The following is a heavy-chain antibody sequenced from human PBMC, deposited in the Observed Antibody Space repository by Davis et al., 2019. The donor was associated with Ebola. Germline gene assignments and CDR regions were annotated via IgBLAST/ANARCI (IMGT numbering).Heavy chain of an antibody. CDR3: ARLAGVVPAALRGYYGMDV. CDR2: IWYDGSNK. Sequence: PGGSLRLSCAASGFTFSSYGMHWVRQAPGKGLEWVAVIWYDGSNKYYADSVKGRFTISRDNSKNTLYLQMNSLRAEDTAVYYCARLAGVVPAALRGYYGMDVWGQGTTVTVSS. V-gene: IGHV3-33*01. D-gene: IGHD2-2*01. J-gene: IGHJ6*02. CDR1: GFTFSSYG.